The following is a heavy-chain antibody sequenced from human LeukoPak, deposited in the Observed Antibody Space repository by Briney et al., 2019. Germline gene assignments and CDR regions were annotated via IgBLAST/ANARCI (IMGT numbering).Heavy chain of an antibody. V-gene: IGHV1-46*01. CDR3: ARVVYIVATFDY. D-gene: IGHD5-12*01. CDR1: GYTFTSYY. J-gene: IGHJ4*02. CDR2: INPSGGST. Sequence: PRASVKVSCKASGYTFTSYYMHWVRQAPGQGLEWMGIINPSGGSTNYAQKFQGRVTMTRDTSTSTVYMELSSLRSEDTAVYYCARVVYIVATFDYWGQGTLVTVSS.